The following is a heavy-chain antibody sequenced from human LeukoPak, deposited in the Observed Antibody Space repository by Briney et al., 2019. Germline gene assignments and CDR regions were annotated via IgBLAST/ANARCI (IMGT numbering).Heavy chain of an antibody. V-gene: IGHV1-69*06. CDR1: GGTFSSYA. D-gene: IGHD1-1*01. CDR2: IIPIFGTA. J-gene: IGHJ6*04. Sequence: SVKVSCKASGGTFSSYAISWVRQAPGQGLEWMGWIIPIFGTANYAQKFQGRVTITADKSTSTAYMELSSLRSEDTAVYYCARWGTTGINYYYYGMDVWGKGTTVTVSS. CDR3: ARWGTTGINYYYYGMDV.